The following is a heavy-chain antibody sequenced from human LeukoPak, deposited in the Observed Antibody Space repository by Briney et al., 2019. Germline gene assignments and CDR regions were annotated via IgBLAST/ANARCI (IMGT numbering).Heavy chain of an antibody. J-gene: IGHJ6*02. Sequence: ASVNVSFKVSGYTLTELSMHWVRQAPGKGLEWMGGFDPEDGETIYAQKFQGRVTMTEDTSTDTAYMELSSLRSEDTAVYYCATDRGSSGYYYGDYYYYGMDVWGQGTTVTVSS. CDR3: ATDRGSSGYYYGDYYYYGMDV. V-gene: IGHV1-24*01. D-gene: IGHD3-22*01. CDR2: FDPEDGET. CDR1: GYTLTELS.